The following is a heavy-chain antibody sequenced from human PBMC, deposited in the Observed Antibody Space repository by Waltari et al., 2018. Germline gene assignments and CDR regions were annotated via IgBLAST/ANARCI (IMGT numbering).Heavy chain of an antibody. CDR1: GGSISSSSYY. D-gene: IGHD3-3*01. V-gene: IGHV4-39*01. J-gene: IGHJ4*02. CDR2: IYYSGST. Sequence: QLQLQESGTGLVKPSETLSLTCTVSGGSISSSSYYWGWIRQPPGKGLEWIGSIYYSGSTYYNPSLKSRVTISVDTSKNQFSLKLSSVTAADTAVYYCARQRGPLRFLEWLSDYWGQGTLVTVSS. CDR3: ARQRGPLRFLEWLSDY.